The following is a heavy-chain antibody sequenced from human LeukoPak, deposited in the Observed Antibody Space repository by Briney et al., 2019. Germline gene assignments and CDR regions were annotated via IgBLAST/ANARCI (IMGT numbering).Heavy chain of an antibody. D-gene: IGHD3-16*02. CDR3: ARADYDYVWGSYRQYYFDY. J-gene: IGHJ4*02. V-gene: IGHV3-7*01. CDR1: GFTFSRSA. Sequence: QSGGSLRLSCAASGFTFSRSAMHWVRQAPGKGLEWVANIKQGGSEKYYVDSVKGRFTISRDNAKNSLYLQMSSLRAEDTAVYYCARADYDYVWGSYRQYYFDYWGQGTLVTVSS. CDR2: IKQGGSEK.